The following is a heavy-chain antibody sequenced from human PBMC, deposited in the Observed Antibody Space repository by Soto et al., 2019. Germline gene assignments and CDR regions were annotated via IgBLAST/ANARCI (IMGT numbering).Heavy chain of an antibody. V-gene: IGHV1-69*13. Sequence: SVKVSCKASGGTFSSYAISWVRQAPGQGLEWMGGIIPIFGTANYAQKFQGRVTITADESTSTAYMELSSLRSEDTAVYYCARDLGGWSGGASYGMDVWGQGTTVTVSS. CDR1: GGTFSSYA. CDR3: ARDLGGWSGGASYGMDV. D-gene: IGHD3-3*01. J-gene: IGHJ6*02. CDR2: IIPIFGTA.